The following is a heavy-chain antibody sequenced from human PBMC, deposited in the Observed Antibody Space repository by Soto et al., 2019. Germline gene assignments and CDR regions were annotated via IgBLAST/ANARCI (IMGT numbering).Heavy chain of an antibody. D-gene: IGHD5-12*01. CDR1: GGTFSSYA. V-gene: IGHV1-69*06. CDR2: IIPIFGTA. CDR3: ARGPRDIVATMGWFDP. Sequence: AVKVSCKASGGTFSSYAISWVRQAPGQGLEWMGGIIPIFGTANYAQKFQGRVTITADKSTGTAYMELSSLRSEDTAVYYCARGPRDIVATMGWFDPWGQGTLVTVSS. J-gene: IGHJ5*02.